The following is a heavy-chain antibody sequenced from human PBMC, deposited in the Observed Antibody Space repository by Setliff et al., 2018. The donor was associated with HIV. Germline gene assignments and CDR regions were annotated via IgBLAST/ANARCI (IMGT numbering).Heavy chain of an antibody. CDR3: TSHRLSWEIYPPEYFQH. J-gene: IGHJ1*01. Sequence: GGSLRLSCKASGDTFSNYAMHWVRQAPGKGLEWVAVISYDGSNKYYADSVKGRFTIFRDNSKNTLYMEMNSLRAEDTAVYYCTSHRLSWEIYPPEYFQHWGQGTLVTVSS. D-gene: IGHD1-26*01. CDR2: ISYDGSNK. CDR1: GDTFSNYA. V-gene: IGHV3-30*04.